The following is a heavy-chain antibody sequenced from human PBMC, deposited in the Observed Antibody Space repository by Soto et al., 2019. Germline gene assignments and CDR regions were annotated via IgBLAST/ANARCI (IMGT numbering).Heavy chain of an antibody. V-gene: IGHV1-2*04. J-gene: IGHJ6*04. CDR2: INPNSGGT. Sequence: ASVKVSCKASGYTFTGYYMHWVRQAPGQGLEWMGWINPNSGGTNYAQKFQGWVTMTRDTSISTAYMERSRLRSDDTAVYYCARDSTSPSSSWYFRSYYYGMDVWGKGTTVTV. CDR3: ARDSTSPSSSWYFRSYYYGMDV. D-gene: IGHD6-13*01. CDR1: GYTFTGYY.